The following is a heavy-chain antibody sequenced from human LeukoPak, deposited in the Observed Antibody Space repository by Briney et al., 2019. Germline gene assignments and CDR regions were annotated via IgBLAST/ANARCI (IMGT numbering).Heavy chain of an antibody. CDR3: ARVLYYGDNY. V-gene: IGHV3-21*01. CDR2: ISSSSSCI. J-gene: IGHJ4*02. Sequence: GGSPRLYCAAPGFTFSSYRMNWVRQAPGKGLEWVSPISSSSSCIYYADSVKGRFTITRDNAKNSLYLQMKRLRAEDTAVYDCARVLYYGDNYWGEGALVTASS. CDR1: GFTFSSYR. D-gene: IGHD4-17*01.